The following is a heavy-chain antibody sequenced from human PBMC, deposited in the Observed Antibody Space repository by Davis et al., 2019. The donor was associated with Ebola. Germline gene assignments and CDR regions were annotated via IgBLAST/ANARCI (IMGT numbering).Heavy chain of an antibody. V-gene: IGHV3-30-3*01. D-gene: IGHD3-22*01. CDR1: GFTFSSYA. J-gene: IGHJ4*02. CDR3: AKGGYYDSSGYRAYFDY. Sequence: GGSLRLSCAASGFTFSSYAMHWVRQAPGKGLEWVAVISFDGSNKYYADSVKGRFTLSRDNSKNMLYLQMNSLRAEDTAVYYCAKGGYYDSSGYRAYFDYWGQGTLVTVSS. CDR2: ISFDGSNK.